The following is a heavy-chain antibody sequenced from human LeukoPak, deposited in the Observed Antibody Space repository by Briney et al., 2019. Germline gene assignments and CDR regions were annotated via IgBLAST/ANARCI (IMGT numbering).Heavy chain of an antibody. CDR2: INPNSGGT. CDR1: GYTFTGYY. Sequence: ASVKVSCKASGYTFTGYYMHWVRQAPGQGLEWMGWINPNSGGTNYAQKFQGRVTMTRDTSISTAYMELSRLRSDDTAVYYCARDWGGSSVDYYYYMDVWGKGTTVTVSS. CDR3: ARDWGGSSVDYYYYMDV. V-gene: IGHV1-2*02. J-gene: IGHJ6*03. D-gene: IGHD6-6*01.